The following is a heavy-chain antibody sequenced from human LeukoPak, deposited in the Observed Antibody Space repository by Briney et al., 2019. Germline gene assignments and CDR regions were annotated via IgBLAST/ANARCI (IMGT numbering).Heavy chain of an antibody. CDR2: IHPPDSDT. D-gene: IGHD2-15*01. J-gene: IGHJ4*02. Sequence: GESLKISCKGSGYTFTNYYIGWVRQMPGKGLEWMGIIHPPDSDTRYSPSFQGQVTISADKSISTAYLQWNSLKASDTAMYYCARWGGYCSGGSCYPLYYFDSWGQGTLVTVSS. V-gene: IGHV5-51*01. CDR1: GYTFTNYY. CDR3: ARWGGYCSGGSCYPLYYFDS.